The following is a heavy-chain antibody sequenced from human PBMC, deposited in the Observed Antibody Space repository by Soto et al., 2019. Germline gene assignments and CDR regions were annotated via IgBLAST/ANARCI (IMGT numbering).Heavy chain of an antibody. CDR3: ARGGTFAYDTSGYSVD. V-gene: IGHV1-2*02. CDR2: INPKSGGT. Sequence: ASVKVSCKTSGYTFSAYYMHWVRQAPGQELAWMGWINPKSGGTLYAQKFQGRVTMTRDTSISTAYMELSRLRSDDTAVYYCARGGTFAYDTSGYSVDWGQGTLVTVSS. J-gene: IGHJ4*02. CDR1: GYTFSAYY. D-gene: IGHD3-22*01.